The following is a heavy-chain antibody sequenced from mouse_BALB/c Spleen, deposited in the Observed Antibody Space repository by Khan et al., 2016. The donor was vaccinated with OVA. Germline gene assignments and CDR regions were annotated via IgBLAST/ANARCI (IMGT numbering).Heavy chain of an antibody. Sequence: EVELVESGPELMKPGASVKISCKASGYSFTNYYIHWVIQSHGTSLEWIGYIDSFSGGTTYNQKFKGKATLTVDKSSSTAYIHLSNLTSEDSAFYYCTRHGYVAWFTYWGQGTLVTVSA. CDR1: GYSFTNYY. V-gene: IGHV1S135*01. CDR3: TRHGYVAWFTY. D-gene: IGHD2-2*01. J-gene: IGHJ3*01. CDR2: IDSFSGGT.